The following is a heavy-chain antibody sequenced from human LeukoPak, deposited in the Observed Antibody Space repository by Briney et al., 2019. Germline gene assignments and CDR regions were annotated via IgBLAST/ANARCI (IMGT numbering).Heavy chain of an antibody. CDR2: FSPRSGDT. CDR1: GYSFTDYY. Sequence: GASVKASSKASGYSFTDYYMHWVRQAHGQGREWMGWFSPRSGDTSYAQKFQGRVTKTRGTAIKTVDMDLSGLTSDDTAVFYCTRGREIHGGSDTKLDDYWGQGTLVIVSS. D-gene: IGHD3-10*01. CDR3: TRGREIHGGSDTKLDDY. V-gene: IGHV1-2*02. J-gene: IGHJ4*02.